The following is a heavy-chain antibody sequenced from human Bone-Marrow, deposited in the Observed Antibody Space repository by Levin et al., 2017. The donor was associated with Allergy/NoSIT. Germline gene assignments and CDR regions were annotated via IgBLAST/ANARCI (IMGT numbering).Heavy chain of an antibody. D-gene: IGHD2-2*01. V-gene: IGHV3-21*01. J-gene: IGHJ4*02. Sequence: GESLKISCAASGFTFSGYNMHWVRQAPGKGLEWVSSISSSSGSTYINYLDSLKGRFTISRDNAKNSLSLQMDSLRAEDTAVYYCAREDAHSFDDWGQGTLVTVSS. CDR1: GFTFSGYN. CDR2: ISSSSGSTYI. CDR3: AREDAHSFDD.